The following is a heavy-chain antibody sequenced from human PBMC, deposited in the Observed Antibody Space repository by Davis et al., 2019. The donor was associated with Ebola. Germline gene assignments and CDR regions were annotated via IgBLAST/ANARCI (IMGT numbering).Heavy chain of an antibody. Sequence: PGGSLRLSCKGSGYTFTSYWISWVRQMPGKGLEWMGMINPSDSFTNYSPSFQGHVTISTDKSITTAYLQWSSLKASDTAMYFCARHNPYGMDVWGHGTAVTVSS. V-gene: IGHV5-10-1*01. CDR1: GYTFTSYW. CDR3: ARHNPYGMDV. CDR2: INPSDSFT. D-gene: IGHD1-14*01. J-gene: IGHJ6*02.